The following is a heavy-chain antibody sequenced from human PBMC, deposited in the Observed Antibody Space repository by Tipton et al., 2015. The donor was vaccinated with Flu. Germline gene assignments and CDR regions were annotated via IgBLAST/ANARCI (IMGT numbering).Heavy chain of an antibody. V-gene: IGHV4-39*07. CDR2: VHYSGST. Sequence: TLSLTCTVSGGSISSSSYHWGWIRQPPGMGLEWIGSVHYSGSTYQNPSLESRVTISVDTSKNQFSLKLSSVTAADTAVYYCARDAQEHCSSSSSCSEFDYWGQGTLVTVFS. CDR1: GGSISSSSYH. D-gene: IGHD2-2*01. CDR3: ARDAQEHCSSSSSCSEFDY. J-gene: IGHJ4*02.